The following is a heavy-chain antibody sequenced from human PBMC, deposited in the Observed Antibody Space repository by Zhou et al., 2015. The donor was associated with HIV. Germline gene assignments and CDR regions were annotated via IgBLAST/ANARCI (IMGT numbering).Heavy chain of an antibody. V-gene: IGHV1-69*06. D-gene: IGHD6-6*01. Sequence: QVQLVQSGAEMKKPGSSVKVSCKASGDTFNNFGISWVRQAPGQGLEWMGGIIPVFGTAKYAQKFQGRVSITADRSTSIAYMDLRSLRSDDTAVYYCARDRGAARPEWRYFDLWGRGTLVTVSS. CDR1: GDTFNNFG. CDR3: ARDRGAARPEWRYFDL. J-gene: IGHJ2*01. CDR2: IIPVFGTA.